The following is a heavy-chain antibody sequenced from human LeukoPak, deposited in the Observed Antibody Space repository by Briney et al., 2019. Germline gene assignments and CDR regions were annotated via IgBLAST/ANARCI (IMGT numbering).Heavy chain of an antibody. CDR2: IWYDGTNK. J-gene: IGHJ4*02. Sequence: PGGSLRLSCAASGFTFSSYGMHWVRQTPGKGLEWVAVIWYDGTNKYYADSVKGRFTISRDNAKNSLYLQMNSLRDEDTAVYYCARDELGVAGTGGYWGQGTLATVSS. D-gene: IGHD6-19*01. CDR1: GFTFSSYG. V-gene: IGHV3-33*01. CDR3: ARDELGVAGTGGY.